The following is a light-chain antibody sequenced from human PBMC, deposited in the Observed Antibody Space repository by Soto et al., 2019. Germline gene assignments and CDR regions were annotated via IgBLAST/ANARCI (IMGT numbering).Light chain of an antibody. CDR1: QGISTW. J-gene: IGKJ4*01. V-gene: IGKV1-12*01. CDR2: AAS. CDR3: QQTNSFPLT. Sequence: DIQMTQSPSSVSASVGDRATITCRASQGISTWLAWFQQKPGKAPKLLIAAASKFQSGVPSRFIGSGSGTDYPLTINSLQPEEFDTDDGQQTNSFPLTFGGGTKVDIK.